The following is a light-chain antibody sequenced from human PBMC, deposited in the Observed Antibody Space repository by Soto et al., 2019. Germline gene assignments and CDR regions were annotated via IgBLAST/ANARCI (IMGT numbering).Light chain of an antibody. Sequence: ESVLTQSPGTLSLSPGERATPPCRATQIFTNNYFAWYQQKLGQSPRLLFYGVSSRATDIPDRFSGSGSGTDFTLTISRLEPEDFVVYYCQQYSSLPHTFGQGTKLEVK. V-gene: IGKV3-20*01. J-gene: IGKJ2*01. CDR2: GVS. CDR1: QIFTNNY. CDR3: QQYSSLPHT.